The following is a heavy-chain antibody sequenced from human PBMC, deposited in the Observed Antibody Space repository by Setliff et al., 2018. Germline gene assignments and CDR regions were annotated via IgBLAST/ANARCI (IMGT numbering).Heavy chain of an antibody. CDR2: INAGHGNT. V-gene: IGHV1-3*01. J-gene: IGHJ4*02. Sequence: AAVKVSCKTPGYNFSTYAIHWVRQAPGQRLEWMGWINAGHGNTKYSQRFQGRVTIIRDTSASTDYMELCSLRSEDTAVYYCRRERKGSSGDDSPSYLDYWGQGTLVTVSS. CDR1: GYNFSTYA. D-gene: IGHD5-12*01. CDR3: RRERKGSSGDDSPSYLDY.